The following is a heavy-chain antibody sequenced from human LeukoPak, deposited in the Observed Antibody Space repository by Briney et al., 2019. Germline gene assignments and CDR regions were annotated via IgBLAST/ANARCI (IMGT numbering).Heavy chain of an antibody. J-gene: IGHJ4*02. CDR2: IYYSGST. V-gene: IGHV4-30-4*08. D-gene: IGHD3-22*01. CDR3: ARALSYYYDSSGYYFDY. Sequence: SETLSLTCTVSGGSISSSSYYWGWIRQPPGKGLEWIGYIYYSGSTYYNPSLKSRVTISVDTSKNQFSLKLSSVTAADTAVYYCARALSYYYDSSGYYFDYWGQGTLVTVSS. CDR1: GGSISSSSYY.